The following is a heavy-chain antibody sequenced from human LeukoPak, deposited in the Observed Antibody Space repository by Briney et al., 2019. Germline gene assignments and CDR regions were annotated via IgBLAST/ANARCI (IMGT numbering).Heavy chain of an antibody. CDR2: ISPRGTET. D-gene: IGHD2-2*01. J-gene: IGHJ4*02. V-gene: IGHV3-7*01. Sequence: GGSLGLSCGASEFVFRNLWMTWVRQSPGNGLEWVANISPRGTETYYVDPFKGRFTISRDNARNLLFLQMNTLRADDTAVYFCGAFGYEAGIDLWGQGTLVAVSS. CDR3: GAFGYEAGIDL. CDR1: EFVFRNLW.